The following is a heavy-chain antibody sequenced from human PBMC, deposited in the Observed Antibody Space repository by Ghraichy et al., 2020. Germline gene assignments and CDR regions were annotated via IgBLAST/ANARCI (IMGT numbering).Heavy chain of an antibody. V-gene: IGHV1-18*01. J-gene: IGHJ4*02. D-gene: IGHD3-22*01. CDR1: GYTFTSYG. CDR2: ISAYNGNT. Sequence: ASVKVACKASGYTFTSYGISWVRQAPGQGLEWMGWISAYNGNTNYAQKLQGRVTMTTDTSTSTAYMELRSLRSDDTAVYYCAREDSSGYYYRSDYWGQGTLVTVSS. CDR3: AREDSSGYYYRSDY.